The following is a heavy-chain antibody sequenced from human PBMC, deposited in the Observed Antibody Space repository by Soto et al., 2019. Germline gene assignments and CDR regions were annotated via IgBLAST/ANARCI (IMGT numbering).Heavy chain of an antibody. Sequence: GGSLRLSCAASGLTFTNYWMSWVRQTPGKGLEWVANINRVGSEKYYVASVRGRFTISRDNARNSLYLQMNSLSAEDTAVYYCALNQMWGQGTLVTVSS. CDR2: INRVGSEK. J-gene: IGHJ4*02. CDR1: GLTFTNYW. CDR3: ALNQM. V-gene: IGHV3-7*01.